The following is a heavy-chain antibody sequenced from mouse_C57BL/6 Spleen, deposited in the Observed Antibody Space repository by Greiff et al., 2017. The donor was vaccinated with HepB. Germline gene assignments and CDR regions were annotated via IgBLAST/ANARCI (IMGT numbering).Heavy chain of an antibody. Sequence: VQLKESGAELVKPGASVKISCKASGYAFGSYWMNWVKQRPGKGLEWIGQIYPGDGDTNYNGKFKGKATLTADKSSSTAYMQLSSLTSEDSAVYFCARWGDRRFDYWGQGTTLTVSS. D-gene: IGHD3-3*01. CDR1: GYAFGSYW. V-gene: IGHV1-80*01. CDR3: ARWGDRRFDY. J-gene: IGHJ2*01. CDR2: IYPGDGDT.